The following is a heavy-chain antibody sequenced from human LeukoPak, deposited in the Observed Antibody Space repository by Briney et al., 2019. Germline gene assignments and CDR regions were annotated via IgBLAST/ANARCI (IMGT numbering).Heavy chain of an antibody. D-gene: IGHD6-13*01. CDR3: ARAVGQQRFYYYYMDV. Sequence: GGSLRLSCAASGFTVSSNYMSWVRQAPGKGLEWVSVIYSGGSTYYADSVKGRFTISRDNSKNTLYLQMNSLRAEDTAVYYCARAVGQQRFYYYYMDVWGKGTTVTVSS. V-gene: IGHV3-66*01. CDR2: IYSGGST. J-gene: IGHJ6*03. CDR1: GFTVSSNY.